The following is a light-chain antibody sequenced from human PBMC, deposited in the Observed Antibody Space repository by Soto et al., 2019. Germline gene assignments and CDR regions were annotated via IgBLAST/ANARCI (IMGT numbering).Light chain of an antibody. CDR1: SSDVGRYNF. CDR2: EAS. J-gene: IGLJ1*01. CDR3: CSYAGSSTYV. V-gene: IGLV2-23*01. Sequence: QSVLTQPASVSGSPGQSITISCTGTSSDVGRYNFVSWYQQHPGKAPKLMIYEASKRPSGFFNRFSGSKSGNTASLTISGLQPEDEADYYCCSYAGSSTYVFGAGTKVTVL.